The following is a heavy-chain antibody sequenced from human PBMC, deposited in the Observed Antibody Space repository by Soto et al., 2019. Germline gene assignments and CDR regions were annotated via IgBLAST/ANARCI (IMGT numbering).Heavy chain of an antibody. CDR1: GGSISSGGYY. CDR2: IYYSGST. Sequence: TSETLSLTCTVSGGSISSGGYYWSWIRQHPGKGLEWIGYIYYSGSTYYNPSLKSRVTISVDTSKNQFSLKLSSATAADTAVYYCARGRLVRGSYFDYWGQGTLVTVSS. J-gene: IGHJ4*02. D-gene: IGHD3-16*01. CDR3: ARGRLVRGSYFDY. V-gene: IGHV4-31*03.